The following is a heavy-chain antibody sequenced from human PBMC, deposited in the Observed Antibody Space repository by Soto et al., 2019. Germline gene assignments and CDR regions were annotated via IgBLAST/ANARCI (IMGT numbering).Heavy chain of an antibody. V-gene: IGHV4-59*12. CDR3: GRLRNSRDIEY. Sequence: SETLSLTCHVYGASINSCHWSWIRLPQQTGLEWIGYIFNRGSTTYKPSLKSRVTISIDASKKYLYQRLNSVTAADTAVYYCGRLRNSRDIEY. CDR2: IFNRGST. D-gene: IGHD3-22*01. CDR1: GASINSCH. J-gene: IGHJ1*01.